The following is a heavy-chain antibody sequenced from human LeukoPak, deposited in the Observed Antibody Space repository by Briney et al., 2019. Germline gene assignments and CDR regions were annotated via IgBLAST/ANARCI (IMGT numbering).Heavy chain of an antibody. V-gene: IGHV4-59*01. CDR3: AGGGYSYGLAYYYYGMDV. CDR1: GGSISSYY. D-gene: IGHD5-18*01. CDR2: IYYSGST. Sequence: PSETLSLTCTVSGGSISSYYWSCCRRPPGEGLQGRVCIYYSGSTNYNPSLTSRVTISVDASKNQFSLKLSSVTAADTAVYYCAGGGYSYGLAYYYYGMDVWGKGTTVTVSS. J-gene: IGHJ6*04.